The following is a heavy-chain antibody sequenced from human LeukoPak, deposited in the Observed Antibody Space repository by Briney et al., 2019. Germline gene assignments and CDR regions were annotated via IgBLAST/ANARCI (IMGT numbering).Heavy chain of an antibody. J-gene: IGHJ4*02. Sequence: PGGSLRPFRAASGFTFSDFYMSWIRQAPGKGLGWVLYLIISGSTIYYANSVRGRFTIYRENAKNSLYLQMNSLRAEDTAVYYCARSIGYWGQGTLVTVSS. V-gene: IGHV3-11*01. CDR1: GFTFSDFY. CDR2: LIISGSTI. CDR3: ARSIGY.